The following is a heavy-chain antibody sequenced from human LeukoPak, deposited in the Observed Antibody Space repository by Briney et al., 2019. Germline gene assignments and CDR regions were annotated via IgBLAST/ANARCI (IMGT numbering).Heavy chain of an antibody. V-gene: IGHV4-4*07. CDR3: ARGLPLWFGESSDAFDI. D-gene: IGHD3-10*01. J-gene: IGHJ3*02. Sequence: SETLSLTCTVSGGSISSYYWSWIRQPAGKGLEWIGRIYTSGSTNYNPSLKSRVTMSVDTSKNQFSLKLSSVTAADTAVYYCARGLPLWFGESSDAFDIWGQGTMVTVSS. CDR2: IYTSGST. CDR1: GGSISSYY.